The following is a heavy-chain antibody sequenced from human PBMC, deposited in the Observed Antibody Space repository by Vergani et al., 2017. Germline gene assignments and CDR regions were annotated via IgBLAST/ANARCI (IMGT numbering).Heavy chain of an antibody. Sequence: QVQLQESGPGLVTPSETLSLTCTVSGGSVSSGSYYWSWIRQPPGKGLEWIGYIYYSGSTNYNPSLKSRVTISVDTSKNQFSLKLSSVTAADTAVYYCARVSVGGAFDIWGQGTMVTVSS. CDR2: IYYSGST. D-gene: IGHD3-10*01. CDR1: GGSVSSGSYY. V-gene: IGHV4-61*01. J-gene: IGHJ3*02. CDR3: ARVSVGGAFDI.